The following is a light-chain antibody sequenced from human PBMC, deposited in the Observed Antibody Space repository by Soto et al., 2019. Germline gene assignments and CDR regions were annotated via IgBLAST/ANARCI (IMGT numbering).Light chain of an antibody. Sequence: QSALTQPASVSGSPGQSITISCTGTSSDVGGYNYVSWYQQHPGKATKLMIYDVNNRPSGVSNRFSGSKSGNTASLTISGLQAEDEADYYCSSYTGSSTYVVFGGGTKVTVL. J-gene: IGLJ2*01. CDR1: SSDVGGYNY. CDR2: DVN. CDR3: SSYTGSSTYVV. V-gene: IGLV2-14*01.